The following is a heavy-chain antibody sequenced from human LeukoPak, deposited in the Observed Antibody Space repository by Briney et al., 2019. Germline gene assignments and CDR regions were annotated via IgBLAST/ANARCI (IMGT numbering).Heavy chain of an antibody. CDR1: GFTFSSYS. CDR3: ARDTKIRDGYGDYDRGAFDI. Sequence: GGSLRLSCAASGFTFSSYSMNWVRQAPGKGLEWVSSISSSSSYIYYADSVKGRFTISRDNAKNSLYLQMNSLRAEDTAVYYCARDTKIRDGYGDYDRGAFDIWGQGTMVTVSS. CDR2: ISSSSSYI. V-gene: IGHV3-21*01. J-gene: IGHJ3*02. D-gene: IGHD4-17*01.